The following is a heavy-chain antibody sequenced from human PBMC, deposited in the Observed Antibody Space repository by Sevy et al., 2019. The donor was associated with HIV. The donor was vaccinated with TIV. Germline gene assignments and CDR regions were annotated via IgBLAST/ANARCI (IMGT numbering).Heavy chain of an antibody. CDR2: ISYEGSNK. D-gene: IGHD5-18*01. CDR1: GFSFNSYA. V-gene: IGHV3-30-3*01. J-gene: IGHJ4*02. Sequence: GGSLRLSCAASGFSFNSYAMYWVRQAPGKGPEWVAVISYEGSNKYYADSVRGRFTISRDNSNNILYLQMNSLRPDDTAVYFCASRGGGYSYGYYFDYWGQGTLVTVSS. CDR3: ASRGGGYSYGYYFDY.